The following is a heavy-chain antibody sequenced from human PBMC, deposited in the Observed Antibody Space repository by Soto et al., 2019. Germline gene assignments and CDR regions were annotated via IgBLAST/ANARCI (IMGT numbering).Heavy chain of an antibody. CDR2: IYYSGST. D-gene: IGHD3-3*01. V-gene: IGHV4-30-4*01. J-gene: IGHJ6*02. CDR3: ARAPLRIRIVGVVPYGMDV. CDR1: GGSVSSGDHY. Sequence: SETLSLTCTVSGGSVSSGDHYWGWIRQPPGKGLEGIGYIYYSGSTYYNPALKSRVTISVDTSKNQFSLKLSSVTAADTAVYYCARAPLRIRIVGVVPYGMDVWGQGTTVTVSS.